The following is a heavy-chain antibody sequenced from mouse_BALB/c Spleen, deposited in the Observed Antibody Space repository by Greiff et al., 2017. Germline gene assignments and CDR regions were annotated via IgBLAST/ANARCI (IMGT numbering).Heavy chain of an antibody. Sequence: EVNVVESGGGLVKPGGSLKLSCAASGFTFSSYAMSWVRQTPEKRLEWVASISSGGSTYYPDSVKGRFTISRDNARNILYLQMSSLRSEDTAMYYCARGYGNFPWFAYWGQGTLVTVSA. CDR2: ISSGGST. J-gene: IGHJ3*01. CDR3: ARGYGNFPWFAY. V-gene: IGHV5-6-5*01. CDR1: GFTFSSYA. D-gene: IGHD2-10*02.